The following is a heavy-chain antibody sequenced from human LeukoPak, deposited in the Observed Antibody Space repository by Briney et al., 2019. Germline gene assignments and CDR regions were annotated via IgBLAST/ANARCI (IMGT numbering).Heavy chain of an antibody. D-gene: IGHD6-13*01. V-gene: IGHV4-39*07. Sequence: SETLSLTCTVSGGSISSSSYYWGWIRQPPGKGLEWIGSIYYSGSTYYNPSRKSRVTISVDTSKYHFSLKLSSVTAADTAVYYCARGRVSSSSWQSVYYYYLYMDVWGKGSTVTVSS. J-gene: IGHJ6*03. CDR1: GGSISSSSYY. CDR2: IYYSGST. CDR3: ARGRVSSSSWQSVYYYYLYMDV.